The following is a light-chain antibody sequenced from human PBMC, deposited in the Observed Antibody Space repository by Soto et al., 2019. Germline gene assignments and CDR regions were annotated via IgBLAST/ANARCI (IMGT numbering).Light chain of an antibody. Sequence: QSVLTQPPSASGTPGQRVTISCSGSSSNIGSNYVYWYQQLPGTAPKLLIYRNNQRPSWVPDRFYGAKSGTSASLAISGLRSEDEADYYCAAWDDSLSGRVFGGGTKLTVL. CDR3: AAWDDSLSGRV. V-gene: IGLV1-47*01. CDR1: SSNIGSNY. J-gene: IGLJ3*02. CDR2: RNN.